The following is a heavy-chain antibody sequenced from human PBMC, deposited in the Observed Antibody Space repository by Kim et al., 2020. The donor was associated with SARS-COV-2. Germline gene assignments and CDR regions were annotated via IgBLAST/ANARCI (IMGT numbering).Heavy chain of an antibody. Sequence: YADSGKGRFTISRDNSKNTLYLQMNSLRAEDTAVYYCAKSQSTRYYYFDYWGQGTLVTVSS. J-gene: IGHJ4*02. V-gene: IGHV3-23*01. D-gene: IGHD2-2*01. CDR3: AKSQSTRYYYFDY.